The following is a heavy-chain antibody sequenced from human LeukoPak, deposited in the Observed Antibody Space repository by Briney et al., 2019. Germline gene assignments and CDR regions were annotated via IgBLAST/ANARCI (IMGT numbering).Heavy chain of an antibody. CDR1: GGSFSGYY. CDR3: ARYRKGGFDY. V-gene: IGHV4-34*01. Sequence: PSETLSLTCAVYGGSFSGYYWSWIRQPPGKGLEWIGEINHSGSTNYNPSLKSRVTISVDTSKNQFSLKLSSVTAADTAVYYCARYRKGGFDYWGQGTLVTVSS. J-gene: IGHJ4*02. CDR2: INHSGST. D-gene: IGHD4-11*01.